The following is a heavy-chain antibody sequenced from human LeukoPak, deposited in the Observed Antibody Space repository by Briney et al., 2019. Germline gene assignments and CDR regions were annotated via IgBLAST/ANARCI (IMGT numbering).Heavy chain of an antibody. Sequence: GASVKVSCKASGYTFTDYYMHWVRQAPGQGLEWMGGINPNSGGTNYAQKFQGRVTMTRDTSISTAYMELSRLRSDDTAVYYCAREGSTSWGNWFDPWGQGTLVTVSS. D-gene: IGHD2-2*01. CDR3: AREGSTSWGNWFDP. CDR1: GYTFTDYY. J-gene: IGHJ5*02. CDR2: INPNSGGT. V-gene: IGHV1-2*02.